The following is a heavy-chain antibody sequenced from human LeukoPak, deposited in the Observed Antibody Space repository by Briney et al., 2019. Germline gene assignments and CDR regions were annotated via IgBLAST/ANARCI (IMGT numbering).Heavy chain of an antibody. D-gene: IGHD3-16*02. V-gene: IGHV3-21*01. CDR3: VSGNYPDYLWWTYRLDAFDI. Sequence: GGSLRLSCAASGYTFKDYSVNWVGQVPGKGLEWVSSISSTSSYIYYAGSAKGRFTISRDNAKNSLFLPMNSLRDEDTAVYYCVSGNYPDYLWWTYRLDAFDIWGQGTMVIVSS. J-gene: IGHJ3*02. CDR2: ISSTSSYI. CDR1: GYTFKDYS.